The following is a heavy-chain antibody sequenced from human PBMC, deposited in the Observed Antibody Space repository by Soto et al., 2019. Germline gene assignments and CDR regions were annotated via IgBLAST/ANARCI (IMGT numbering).Heavy chain of an antibody. D-gene: IGHD1-26*01. CDR3: ARAAGATYYFDH. V-gene: IGHV4-59*01. J-gene: IGHJ4*02. CDR2: IYYSGSS. Sequence: SETLSLTCTVSGGSISSYYWSWIRQPPGKGLEWIAYIYYSGSSNYNPSLKSRVTISADTSKNQFSLKLNSVTAADTAVYYCARAAGATYYFDHWGQGTLVTVSS. CDR1: GGSISSYY.